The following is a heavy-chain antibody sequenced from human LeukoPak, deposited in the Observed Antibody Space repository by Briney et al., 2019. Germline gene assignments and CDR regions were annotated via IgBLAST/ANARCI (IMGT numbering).Heavy chain of an antibody. D-gene: IGHD4-23*01. CDR3: ARRFYGGNPGYRD. Sequence: PSETLSLTCTVSGGSISSYYWSWIRQPPGKGLEWIGEINHSGSTNYNPSLKSRVTISVDTSKNQFSLKLSSVTAADTAVYYCARRFYGGNPGYRDWGQGTLVTVSS. CDR2: INHSGST. CDR1: GGSISSYY. J-gene: IGHJ4*02. V-gene: IGHV4-34*01.